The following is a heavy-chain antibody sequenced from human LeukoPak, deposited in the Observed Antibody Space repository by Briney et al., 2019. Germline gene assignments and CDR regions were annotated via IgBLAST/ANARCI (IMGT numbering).Heavy chain of an antibody. CDR2: IFYSGST. J-gene: IGHJ4*02. D-gene: IGHD2-2*01. CDR1: GGSISNYY. V-gene: IGHV4-59*01. Sequence: SETLSLTCTVSGGSISNYYWNWVRQPPGKGLEWIGFIFYSGSTNYNASLKSRVTISVDTSKNQFSLKLNSVTAADTAVYYCARIDCISTSCPADYWGQGTLVTVSS. CDR3: ARIDCISTSCPADY.